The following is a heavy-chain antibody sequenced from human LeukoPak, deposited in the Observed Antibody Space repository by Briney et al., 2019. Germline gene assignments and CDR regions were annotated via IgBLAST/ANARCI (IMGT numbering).Heavy chain of an antibody. CDR1: GGSFSGYY. CDR2: IYTSGTT. J-gene: IGHJ3*01. Sequence: PSETLSLTCAVYGGSFSGYYWSWIRQPAGKGLEWIGRIYTSGTTNYNPSLKSRVTISVDTSKNQFSLKLSSVTAADTAVYYCARDFGDWGQGTMVTVSS. CDR3: ARDFGD. V-gene: IGHV4-4*07.